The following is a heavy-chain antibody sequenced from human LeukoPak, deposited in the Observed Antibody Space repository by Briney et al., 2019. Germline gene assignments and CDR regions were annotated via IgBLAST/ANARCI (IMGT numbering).Heavy chain of an antibody. J-gene: IGHJ4*02. Sequence: GGSLRLSCAASGFISSSYGMRWVRQAPGKGLKRVAGISYDGSNKQHADSVKGRFTISRDNSKKTLFLQMNSLSVEDTALYYCAKDEGFRQWPANYCFDDWGQGTLVTVSS. CDR3: AKDEGFRQWPANYCFDD. CDR1: GFISSSYG. CDR2: ISYDGSNK. V-gene: IGHV3-30*18. D-gene: IGHD6-19*01.